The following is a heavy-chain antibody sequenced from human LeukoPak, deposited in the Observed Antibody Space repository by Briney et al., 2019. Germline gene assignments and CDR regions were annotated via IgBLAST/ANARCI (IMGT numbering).Heavy chain of an antibody. CDR1: GGSFSGYY. Sequence: SETLSLTCAVYGGSFSGYYWSWIRQPPGKGLEWIGEINHSRSTNYNPSLKSRVTISVDTSKNQFSLKLSSVTAADTAVYYCARGSFIAAAGLYSFDYWGQGTLVTVSS. CDR3: ARGSFIAAAGLYSFDY. V-gene: IGHV4-34*01. D-gene: IGHD6-13*01. CDR2: INHSRST. J-gene: IGHJ4*02.